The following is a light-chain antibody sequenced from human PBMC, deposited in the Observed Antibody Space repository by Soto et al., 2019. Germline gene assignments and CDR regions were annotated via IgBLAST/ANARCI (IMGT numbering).Light chain of an antibody. CDR1: SSNIGAGYD. V-gene: IGLV1-40*01. J-gene: IGLJ2*01. Sequence: QSVLTQPPSVSGAPGQRVTISCTGSSSNIGAGYDVHWYQQLPGTAPKLLIYGNSNRPSGVPDRFSGSKSGTSAALAITGLQAEDEADYYCQSYDSCLSVLFGGGTKRTVL. CDR2: GNS. CDR3: QSYDSCLSVL.